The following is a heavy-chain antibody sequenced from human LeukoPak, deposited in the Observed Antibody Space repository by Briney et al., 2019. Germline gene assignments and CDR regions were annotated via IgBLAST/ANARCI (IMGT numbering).Heavy chain of an antibody. D-gene: IGHD1-20*01. J-gene: IGHJ4*02. CDR2: IYHSGST. Sequence: PSETLSLTCTVSGYSISSGYYWGWIRQPPGKGLEWLGSIYHSGSTYYNPSLKSRVTISVDTSKNQFSLKLSSVTAADTAVYYCARIGGSITGPFDYWGQGTLVTVSS. CDR1: GYSISSGYY. CDR3: ARIGGSITGPFDY. V-gene: IGHV4-38-2*02.